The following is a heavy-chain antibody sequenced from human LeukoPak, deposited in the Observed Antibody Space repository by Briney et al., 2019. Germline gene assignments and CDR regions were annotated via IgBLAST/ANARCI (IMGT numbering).Heavy chain of an antibody. Sequence: SETLSLTCAVYGGSFSGYYWSWIRQPPGKGLEWIGEINHSGSTNYNPSLKSRVTISVDTSKNQVSLKLSSVTAADTAVYYCARERVVAAHIDYWGQGILVTVSS. CDR2: INHSGST. D-gene: IGHD2-15*01. J-gene: IGHJ4*02. CDR3: ARERVVAAHIDY. CDR1: GGSFSGYY. V-gene: IGHV4-34*01.